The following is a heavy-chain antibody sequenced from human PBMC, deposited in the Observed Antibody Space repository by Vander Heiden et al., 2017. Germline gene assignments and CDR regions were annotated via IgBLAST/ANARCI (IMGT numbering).Heavy chain of an antibody. Sequence: QLVESGGGFVQPGGSLRLSCVASGFIFSDRHMDWVRQAPGKGPEWVGRIRDKVNDYTTEYAASVKGRFTISRDDTSNSLFLRMDSLKTEDTAVYYCTRKSGSSLDDWGQGTLVTVS. CDR1: GFIFSDRH. V-gene: IGHV3-72*01. CDR3: TRKSGSSLDD. D-gene: IGHD3-10*01. CDR2: IRDKVNDYTT. J-gene: IGHJ4*02.